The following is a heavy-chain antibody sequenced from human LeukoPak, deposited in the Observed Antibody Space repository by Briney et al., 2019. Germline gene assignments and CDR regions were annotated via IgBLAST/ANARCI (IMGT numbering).Heavy chain of an antibody. D-gene: IGHD3-22*01. CDR1: GYTFTSYW. Sequence: GGSLTISCKGSGYTFTSYWIGWVRQMPGKGLEWMGIIYPGDSDTRYSPSFQGQVTISADKSISTAYLQWSSLKASDTAMYYCAGTSGYYYFDYWGQGTLVTVSS. CDR2: IYPGDSDT. J-gene: IGHJ4*02. V-gene: IGHV5-51*01. CDR3: AGTSGYYYFDY.